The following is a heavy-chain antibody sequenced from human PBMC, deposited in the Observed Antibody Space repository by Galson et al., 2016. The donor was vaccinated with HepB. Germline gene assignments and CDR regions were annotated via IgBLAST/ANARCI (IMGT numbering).Heavy chain of an antibody. J-gene: IGHJ6*02. CDR2: IKQDGSEK. CDR3: AREGLSDYGDYKYYYYALDV. D-gene: IGHD4-17*01. Sequence: SLRLSCAASGFTFSSCWMTWVRQAPGKGLEWVANIKQDGSEKYYVDSVKGRFTISRDNAKNSLYLQMNSLRAEDTAVYYCAREGLSDYGDYKYYYYALDVGGQGTTVTFSS. V-gene: IGHV3-7*01. CDR1: GFTFSSCW.